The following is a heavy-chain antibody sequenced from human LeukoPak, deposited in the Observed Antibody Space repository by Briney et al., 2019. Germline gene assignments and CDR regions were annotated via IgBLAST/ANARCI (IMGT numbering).Heavy chain of an antibody. CDR3: ARGPVPNYYGSGSYPTYYYYGMDV. V-gene: IGHV1-69*13. J-gene: IGHJ6*04. CDR1: GGTFSSYA. D-gene: IGHD3-10*01. CDR2: IIPIFGTS. Sequence: SVKVSCKASGGTFSSYAISWVRQAPGQGLEWMGGIIPIFGTSNYAQKFQGRVTITADASTSTDYMELSSLRSEHTAVYYCARGPVPNYYGSGSYPTYYYYGMDVWGKGATVTVSS.